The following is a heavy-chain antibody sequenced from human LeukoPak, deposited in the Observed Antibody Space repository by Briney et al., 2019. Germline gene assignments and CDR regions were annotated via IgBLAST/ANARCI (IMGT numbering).Heavy chain of an antibody. D-gene: IGHD3-22*01. V-gene: IGHV3-48*02. CDR1: GLTFSNYN. J-gene: IGHJ4*02. CDR3: AREHYYDSSGYYVPFDY. Sequence: PGGSLRLSCAASGLTFSNYNMNWVRQAPGKGLEWVSYISSSSSPIYYADSVKGRFTISRDNAKNSVYLQMSSLRDEDTAVYYCAREHYYDSSGYYVPFDYWGQGTLVIVSS. CDR2: ISSSSSPI.